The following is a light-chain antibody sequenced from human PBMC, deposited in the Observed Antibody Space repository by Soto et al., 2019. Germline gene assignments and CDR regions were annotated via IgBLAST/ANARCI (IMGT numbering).Light chain of an antibody. V-gene: IGKV3-20*01. CDR2: GAS. CDR1: QSVSSSY. J-gene: IGKJ1*01. Sequence: EIVLTQSPGTLSLSPGERATLSCRASQSVSSSYLAWYQQKPGQAPRLLLYGASSRAPAIADRFSGSGSGTDFTLTISRLQPEDFAVYYCQQYGSSPTFGQGTKADIK. CDR3: QQYGSSPT.